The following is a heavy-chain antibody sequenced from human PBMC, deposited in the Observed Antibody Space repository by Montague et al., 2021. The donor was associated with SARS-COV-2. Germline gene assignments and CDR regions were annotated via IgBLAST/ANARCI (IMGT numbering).Heavy chain of an antibody. V-gene: IGHV3-9*01. Sequence: NIGYADSVKGRFTISRDNAKKSLYLHMNSLRAEDTALYYCSKYIGTYCSRTSCYCDGSFDFWGQGTMVTVSS. J-gene: IGHJ3*01. D-gene: IGHD2-2*01. CDR3: SKYIGTYCSRTSCYCDGSFDF. CDR2: NI.